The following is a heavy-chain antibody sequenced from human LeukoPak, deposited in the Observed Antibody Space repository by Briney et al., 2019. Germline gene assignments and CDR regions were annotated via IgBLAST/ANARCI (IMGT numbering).Heavy chain of an antibody. D-gene: IGHD2-15*01. Sequence: ASVKVSCKASGYTFTSYGISWVRQAPGQGLEWMGWISAYNGNTNYAQKLQGRVTMTTDTSTSTAYMELRSLRSDDTAVYYCARSWPLVVVAAGGFWGQGTLVTVSS. CDR3: ARSWPLVVVAAGGF. CDR1: GYTFTSYG. V-gene: IGHV1-18*04. J-gene: IGHJ4*02. CDR2: ISAYNGNT.